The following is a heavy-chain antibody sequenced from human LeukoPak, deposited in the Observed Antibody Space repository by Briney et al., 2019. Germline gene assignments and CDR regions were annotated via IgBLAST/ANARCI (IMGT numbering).Heavy chain of an antibody. Sequence: PSETLSLTCTVSGGSISSYYWSWIRQPPGKGLEWIGYIYYSGSTNYNPSLKSRVTISVDTSKNQFSLKLSSVTAADTAVYYCARETFGGVIAGGYYGMDVWGKGTTVTVSS. D-gene: IGHD3-16*02. V-gene: IGHV4-59*01. CDR2: IYYSGST. CDR1: GGSISSYY. J-gene: IGHJ6*04. CDR3: ARETFGGVIAGGYYGMDV.